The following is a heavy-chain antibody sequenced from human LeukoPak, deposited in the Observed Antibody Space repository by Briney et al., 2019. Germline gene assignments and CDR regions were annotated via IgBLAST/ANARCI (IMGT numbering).Heavy chain of an antibody. CDR1: GGSISSGGYY. CDR3: ARANTYGDYVDAFDI. Sequence: KTSETLSLTCTVSGGSISSGGYYWSWIRQPPGKGLEWIGYIYHSGSTNYNPSLKSRVTISVDTSKNQFSLKLSSVTAADTAVYYCARANTYGDYVDAFDIWGQGTMVTVSS. D-gene: IGHD4-17*01. CDR2: IYHSGST. V-gene: IGHV4-61*08. J-gene: IGHJ3*02.